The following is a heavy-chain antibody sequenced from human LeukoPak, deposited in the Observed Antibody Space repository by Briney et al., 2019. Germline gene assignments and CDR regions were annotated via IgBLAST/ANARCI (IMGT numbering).Heavy chain of an antibody. CDR3: ARGVRRHYDTSPVVRFDP. Sequence: SETLSLTCTISGGSVNSGGYYWSWIRQPPGKGLEWIGEINHSGSTNYNPSLKSRVTISVDTSKNQFSLKLSSVTAADTAVYYCARGVRRHYDTSPVVRFDPWGQGTLVTVSS. CDR1: GGSVNSGGYY. CDR2: INHSGST. V-gene: IGHV4-34*01. J-gene: IGHJ5*02. D-gene: IGHD3-22*01.